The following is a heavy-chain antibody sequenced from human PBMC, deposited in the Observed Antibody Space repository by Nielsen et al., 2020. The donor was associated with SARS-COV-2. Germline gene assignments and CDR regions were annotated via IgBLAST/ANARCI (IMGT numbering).Heavy chain of an antibody. D-gene: IGHD3-10*02. CDR1: GFTFDDYT. CDR2: ISWDGGST. V-gene: IGHV3-43*01. Sequence: GESLKISCAASGFTFDDYTMHWVRQAPGKGLEWVSLISWDGGSTYYADSVKGRFTISRDNSKNTLYLQMNSLRAEDTAVYYCAKDLGAVPGSYWGQGTLVTVSS. J-gene: IGHJ4*02. CDR3: AKDLGAVPGSY.